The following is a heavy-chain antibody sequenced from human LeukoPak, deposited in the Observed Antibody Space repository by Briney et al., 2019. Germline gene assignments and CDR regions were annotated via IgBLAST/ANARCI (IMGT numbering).Heavy chain of an antibody. J-gene: IGHJ3*02. CDR1: GFTFDDYA. CDR2: ISWNSGSI. CDR3: AKDIGYYDILTGYSEAFDI. D-gene: IGHD3-9*01. Sequence: GGSLRLSCAASGFTFDDYAMHWVGQAPGKGLEWVSGISWNSGSIGYADSVKGRFTISRDNAKNSLYLQMNSLRAEDTALYYCAKDIGYYDILTGYSEAFDIWGQGTMVTVSS. V-gene: IGHV3-9*01.